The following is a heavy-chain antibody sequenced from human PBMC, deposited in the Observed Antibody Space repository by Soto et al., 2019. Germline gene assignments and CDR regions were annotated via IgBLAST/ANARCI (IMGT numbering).Heavy chain of an antibody. CDR2: ISAYNGNT. V-gene: IGHV1-18*01. CDR3: ARDPGADYDILTGYYNWFDP. CDR1: GYTFTSYG. J-gene: IGHJ5*02. D-gene: IGHD3-9*01. Sequence: ASVKVSCKASGYTFTSYGISWVRQAPGQGLEWMGWISAYNGNTNYAQKLQGRVTMTTDTSTSTAYMELRSLRSDDTAVYYCARDPGADYDILTGYYNWFDPWCQGTLVTGSS.